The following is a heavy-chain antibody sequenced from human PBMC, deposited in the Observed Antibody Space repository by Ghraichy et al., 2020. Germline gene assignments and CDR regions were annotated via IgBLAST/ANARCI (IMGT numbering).Heavy chain of an antibody. CDR2: ISSSSSYI. D-gene: IGHD2-2*01. Sequence: GGSLRLSCAASGFTFSSYSMNWVRQAPGKGLEWVSSISSSSSYIYYADSVKGRFTISRDNAKNSLYLQMNSLRAEDTAVYYCARYSLVFDSEYQLLQSHPWYWGQGTLVTVSS. CDR1: GFTFSSYS. V-gene: IGHV3-21*01. J-gene: IGHJ4*02. CDR3: ARYSLVFDSEYQLLQSHPWY.